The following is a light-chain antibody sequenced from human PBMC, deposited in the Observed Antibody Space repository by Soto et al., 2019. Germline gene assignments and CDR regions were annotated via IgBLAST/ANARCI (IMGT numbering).Light chain of an antibody. CDR2: AAS. V-gene: IGKV1-39*01. CDR3: QQTYSTPQT. J-gene: IGKJ1*01. Sequence: EIQLTQSPSSVSASVGDRVTITFRSSQNIFDFLNWYQQKPGKVPNLLIYAASSLQSGVPARFSGSGSGTDFTLTITSLQPEDFATYYCQQTYSTPQTFGQGTKVDI. CDR1: QNIFDF.